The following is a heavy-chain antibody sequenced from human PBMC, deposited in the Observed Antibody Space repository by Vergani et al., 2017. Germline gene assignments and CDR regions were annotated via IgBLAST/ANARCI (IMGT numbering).Heavy chain of an antibody. J-gene: IGHJ4*02. CDR1: GFTFSSYA. V-gene: IGHV3-23*04. CDR2: ISGSGGST. D-gene: IGHD4-17*01. CDR3: AKDYGDYDEGNYFDY. Sequence: VQLVESGGGVVQPGRSLRLSCAASGFTFSSYAMSWVRQAPGKGLEWVSAISGSGGSTYYADSVKGRFTISRDNSKNTQYLQMNSLRAEDTAVYYCAKDYGDYDEGNYFDYWGQGTLVTVSS.